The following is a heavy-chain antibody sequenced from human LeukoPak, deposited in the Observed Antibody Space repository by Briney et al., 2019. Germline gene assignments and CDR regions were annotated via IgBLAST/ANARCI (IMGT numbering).Heavy chain of an antibody. CDR2: VSSHGNDR. J-gene: IGHJ4*02. V-gene: IGHV3-30*01. CDR3: TRDAYNFNDFDY. CDR1: EFTLSHFA. D-gene: IGHD5-24*01. Sequence: GGSLRLSCAVSEFTLSHFAMHWVRQAPGKGLEWVAVVSSHGNDRYYADSVKGRFTISRDNSKNTLYLQIDSLRAEDTAIYYCTRDAYNFNDFDYWGQGTLVTVSS.